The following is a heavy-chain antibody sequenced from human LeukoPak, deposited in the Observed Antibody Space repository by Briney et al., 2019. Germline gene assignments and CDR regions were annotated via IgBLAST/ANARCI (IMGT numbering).Heavy chain of an antibody. D-gene: IGHD6-13*01. V-gene: IGHV3-23*01. Sequence: PGGSLRLSCAASGFTFSRYGMTWVRQAPGKGLEWLSGISGSGGSTYYADSVKGRFTISRDNSKKSLYLQMKSLRAEDTAVYYCASNGYSSSWHNYWGQGTLVTVSS. CDR3: ASNGYSSSWHNY. CDR1: GFTFSRYG. J-gene: IGHJ4*02. CDR2: ISGSGGST.